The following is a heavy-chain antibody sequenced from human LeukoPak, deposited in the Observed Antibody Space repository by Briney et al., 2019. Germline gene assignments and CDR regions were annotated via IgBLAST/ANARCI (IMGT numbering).Heavy chain of an antibody. J-gene: IGHJ3*02. D-gene: IGHD5-24*01. CDR1: GGSISSYY. V-gene: IGHV4-59*01. Sequence: KASETLSFTCTVSGGSISSYYWSWIRQPPGKGLEWIGYIYYSGSTNYNPSLKSRVTISVDTSKNQFSLKLSSVTAADTAVYYCARARYRDGYNFHAFDIWGQGTMVTVSS. CDR3: ARARYRDGYNFHAFDI. CDR2: IYYSGST.